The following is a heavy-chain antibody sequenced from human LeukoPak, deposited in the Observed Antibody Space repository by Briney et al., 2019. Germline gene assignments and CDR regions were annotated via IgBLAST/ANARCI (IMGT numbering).Heavy chain of an antibody. CDR1: GGSINDYY. CDR3: ARGVPYFDPSGDIYIVAFDI. J-gene: IGHJ3*02. D-gene: IGHD2-15*01. V-gene: IGHV4-59*01. CDR2: IHSNGNT. Sequence: SETLSLTCTVSGGSINDYYWTWSRQTPGKRLEWLGYIHSNGNTSYSPSLKRRVIMSVDTSKNHCSLRLSSVTTADTAVYYCARGVPYFDPSGDIYIVAFDIWGQGTMVTVSS.